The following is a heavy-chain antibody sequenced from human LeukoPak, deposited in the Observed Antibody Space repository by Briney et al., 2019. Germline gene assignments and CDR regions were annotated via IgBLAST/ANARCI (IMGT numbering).Heavy chain of an antibody. CDR2: KRGSGDTT. D-gene: IGHD1-1*01. V-gene: IGHV3-23*01. CDR1: GLTFSNFP. Sequence: GGSLRLSCAASGLTFSNFPMSWIRQAPGKGLEWVSRKRGSGDTTNYADSVKGRFTISRDNSKNMLVLQLNSLRVEDTAVYYCATDSGPRASVERPGTFDAWGQGTLVTVSS. CDR3: ATDSGPRASVERPGTFDA. J-gene: IGHJ5*01.